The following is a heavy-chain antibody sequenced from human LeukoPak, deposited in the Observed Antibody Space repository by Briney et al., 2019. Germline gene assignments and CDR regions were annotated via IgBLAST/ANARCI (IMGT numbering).Heavy chain of an antibody. CDR3: VRDSGYSSSWYLIDDDFDI. V-gene: IGHV4-59*02. CDR2: IHYSGRT. Sequence: SQTLSLTCAVSGGSVSGYYWSWVRQFPGRRLEWIGYIHYSGRTNYNPSLKSRITLSLETSSNQISLELKSVTSADTALYYCVRDSGYSSSWYLIDDDFDIWGQGTMVIVSA. D-gene: IGHD6-13*01. J-gene: IGHJ3*02. CDR1: GGSVSGYY.